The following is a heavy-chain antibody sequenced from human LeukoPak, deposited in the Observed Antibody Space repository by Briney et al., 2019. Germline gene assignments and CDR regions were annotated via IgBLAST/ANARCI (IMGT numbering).Heavy chain of an antibody. Sequence: GGSLRLSCAASGFTVSNNYMTWVRQAPGKGLEWVSTISISGGTTYYADSVKGRFTISRDNSKNTLYLQMNSLRAEDTAVYYCARELYWGQGTLVTVSS. CDR2: ISISGGTT. J-gene: IGHJ4*02. CDR1: GFTVSNNY. CDR3: ARELY. V-gene: IGHV3-66*01.